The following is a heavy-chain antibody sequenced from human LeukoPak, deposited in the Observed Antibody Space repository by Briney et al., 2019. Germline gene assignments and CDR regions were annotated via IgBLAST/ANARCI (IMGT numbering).Heavy chain of an antibody. V-gene: IGHV4-39*07. CDR1: GGSISSSSYY. CDR3: ARDVGYSGMDV. Sequence: PSETLSLTCTVSGGSISSSSYYWGWIRQPPGKGLEWIGSIYYSGSTYYNPSLKSRVTISVDTSKNQFSLKLSSVTAADTAVYYCARDVGYSGMDVWGQGTTVTVSS. CDR2: IYYSGST. D-gene: IGHD5-18*01. J-gene: IGHJ6*02.